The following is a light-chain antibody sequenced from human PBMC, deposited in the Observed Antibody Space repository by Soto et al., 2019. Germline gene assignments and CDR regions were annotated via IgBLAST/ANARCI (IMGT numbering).Light chain of an antibody. CDR1: SSNIGAGYD. J-gene: IGLJ2*01. CDR3: QSYDSSLSAVL. V-gene: IGLV1-40*01. CDR2: SNS. Sequence: QSVLTQPPSVSGAPGQRVTISCTGSSSNIGAGYDVHWYQQLPGTAPKLLIYSNSNRPSGVPVRFSGSKSGTSASLAITGLQAEDEADYYCQSYDSSLSAVLFGGGTQLTVL.